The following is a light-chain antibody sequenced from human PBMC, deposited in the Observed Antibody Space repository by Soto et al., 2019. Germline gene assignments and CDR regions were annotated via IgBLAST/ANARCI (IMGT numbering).Light chain of an antibody. CDR1: QSVNNN. CDR2: GAS. V-gene: IGKV3-15*01. Sequence: EIILTQSPASLSVSPGERATLSCRASQSVNNNLAWYQQKRGQAPRLLIYGASTRATGIPGRFRGSGSGTEFTLTITSLQSEDFAVYFCQQYNNWPPDNFGQGTKLEI. J-gene: IGKJ2*01. CDR3: QQYNNWPPDN.